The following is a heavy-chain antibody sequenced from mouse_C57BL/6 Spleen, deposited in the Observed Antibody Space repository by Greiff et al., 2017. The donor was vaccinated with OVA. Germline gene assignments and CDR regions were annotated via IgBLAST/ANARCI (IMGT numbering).Heavy chain of an antibody. Sequence: DVQLVESGGGLVKPGGSLKLSCAASGFTFSSYAMSWVRQTPEKRLEWVATISDGGSYTYYPDNVKGRFTISRDNAKNNLYLQMSHLKSEDTAMYYCARERRGISWAMDYWGQGTSVTVSS. V-gene: IGHV5-4*01. CDR2: ISDGGSYT. J-gene: IGHJ4*01. CDR3: ARERRGISWAMDY. CDR1: GFTFSSYA.